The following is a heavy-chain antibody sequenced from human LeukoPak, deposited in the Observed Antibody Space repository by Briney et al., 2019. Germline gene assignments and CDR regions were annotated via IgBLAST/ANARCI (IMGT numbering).Heavy chain of an antibody. V-gene: IGHV4-34*01. J-gene: IGHJ4*02. D-gene: IGHD6-19*01. CDR2: INYSGST. CDR3: ARSIAVAGKRGLDY. CDR1: GGSFSGYY. Sequence: SETLSLTCAVYGGSFSGYYWSWIRQPPGKGLEWIGEINYSGSTNYNPSLKSRVTISVDTSKNQFSLKLSSVTAADTAVYYCARSIAVAGKRGLDYWGQGTLVTVSS.